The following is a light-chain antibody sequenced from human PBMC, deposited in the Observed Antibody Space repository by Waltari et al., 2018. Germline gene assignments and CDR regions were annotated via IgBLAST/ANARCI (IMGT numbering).Light chain of an antibody. CDR3: CSYAGSYTLV. Sequence: QSALTQPRSVSGSPGQSVTISCTGTSRDVGGLNYVSWYQQHPGKAPKPMIYDVSKRPSGVPDRFSGSKSGNTASLTISGLQAEDEADYYCCSYAGSYTLVFGGGTKLTVL. J-gene: IGLJ2*01. V-gene: IGLV2-11*01. CDR1: SRDVGGLNY. CDR2: DVS.